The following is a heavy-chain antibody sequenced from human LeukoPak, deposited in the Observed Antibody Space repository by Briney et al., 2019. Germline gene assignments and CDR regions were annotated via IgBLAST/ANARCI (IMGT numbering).Heavy chain of an antibody. V-gene: IGHV4-61*02. CDR2: IFSGGST. CDR3: ARDNDQLGLDPFDY. CDR1: SGSISTSNYY. Sequence: PSETLSLTCTVSSGSISTSNYYWTWLRQPVGKRLEWIGRIFSGGSTNFNPSLKSRVTISVDTSKNQFSLKLYSVTAADTAMYYCARDNDQLGLDPFDYWGQGTLVTVSS. D-gene: IGHD1-1*01. J-gene: IGHJ4*02.